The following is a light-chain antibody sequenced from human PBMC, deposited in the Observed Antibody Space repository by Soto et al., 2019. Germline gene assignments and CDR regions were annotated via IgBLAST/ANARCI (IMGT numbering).Light chain of an antibody. Sequence: QSVLTQRPSASGTPGQRVTISCSGSGSSIGTNTVNWYRQLPGTAPKLLIYGNNQRPSGVPDRFSGSKSGTSASLAISGLQSEDEADYYCAAWDGSLNNVLFGGGTKVTVL. J-gene: IGLJ2*01. V-gene: IGLV1-44*01. CDR1: GSSIGTNT. CDR3: AAWDGSLNNVL. CDR2: GNN.